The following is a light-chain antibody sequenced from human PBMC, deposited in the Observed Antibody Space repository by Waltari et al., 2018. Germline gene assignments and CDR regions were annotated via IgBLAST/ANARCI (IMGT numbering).Light chain of an antibody. CDR1: KLGDKY. CDR3: QAWDRNTYV. V-gene: IGLV3-1*01. CDR2: QDS. Sequence: SYQLTQPPSVSVSPGQTTTITCSGEKLGDKYVCWYQQKSGQSPVLVIYQDSTRPPGVPERFSGSTSGNTATLTIRGTQATDEADYYCQAWDRNTYVFGSGTKVTVL. J-gene: IGLJ1*01.